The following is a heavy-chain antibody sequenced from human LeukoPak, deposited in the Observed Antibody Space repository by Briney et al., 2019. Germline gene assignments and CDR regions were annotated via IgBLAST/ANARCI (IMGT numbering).Heavy chain of an antibody. CDR1: GGSISSGDYY. CDR3: ASPPGGSSYDGYFDY. D-gene: IGHD6-6*01. J-gene: IGHJ4*02. Sequence: SQTLSLTCTVSGGSISSGDYYWSWIRQPPGKGLEWIGYIYYSGSTYYNPSLKSRVTISVDTSKYQFSLKLSSVTAADTAVYYCASPPGGSSYDGYFDYWGQGTLVTVSS. CDR2: IYYSGST. V-gene: IGHV4-30-4*08.